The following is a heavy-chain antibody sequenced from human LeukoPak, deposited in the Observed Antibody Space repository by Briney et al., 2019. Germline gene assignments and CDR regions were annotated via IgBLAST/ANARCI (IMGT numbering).Heavy chain of an antibody. D-gene: IGHD1-26*01. J-gene: IGHJ4*02. V-gene: IGHV3-49*04. CDR2: IRSKAYGGTT. CDR1: GFTFGDYA. Sequence: GRSLRLSCTASGFTFGDYAMSWVRQAPGKGLEWVGFIRSKAYGGTTEYAASVKGRFTISRDDSKSIAYLQMNSLKTEDTAVYYCTTEVRWELLDYWGQGTLVTVSS. CDR3: TTEVRWELLDY.